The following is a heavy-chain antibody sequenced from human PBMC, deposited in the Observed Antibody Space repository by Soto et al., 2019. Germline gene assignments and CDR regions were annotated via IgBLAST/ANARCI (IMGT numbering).Heavy chain of an antibody. D-gene: IGHD5-12*01. J-gene: IGHJ4*02. CDR1: GFTFSNYW. CDR2: IKQDGTEK. Sequence: EVQLVESGGGLVQPGGSLRLSCAGSGFTFSNYWMSWVRQAPGKGLEWVANIKQDGTEKNYVDSVRGRFTISRDNAKNSLDLQMTSLTAEDTAVYYCASVAIWGQGTLVTVSS. CDR3: ASVAI. V-gene: IGHV3-7*01.